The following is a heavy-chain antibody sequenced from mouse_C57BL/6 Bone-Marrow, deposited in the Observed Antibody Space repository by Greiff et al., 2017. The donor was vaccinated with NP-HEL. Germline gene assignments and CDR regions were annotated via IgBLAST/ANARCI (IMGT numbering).Heavy chain of an antibody. CDR2: IYPGSGST. V-gene: IGHV1-55*01. D-gene: IGHD3-2*02. CDR1: GYTFTSYW. CDR3: ASPLAQAYAMDY. Sequence: QVQLQQPGAELVKPGASVKMSCKASGYTFTSYWITWVKQRPGQGLEWIGDIYPGSGSTNYNEKFKSKATLTVDTTSSTAYMQLSSLTSEDSAVYYCASPLAQAYAMDYWGQGTSVTVSS. J-gene: IGHJ4*01.